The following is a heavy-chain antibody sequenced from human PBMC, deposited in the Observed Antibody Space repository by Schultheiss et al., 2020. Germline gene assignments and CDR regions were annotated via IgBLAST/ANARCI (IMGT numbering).Heavy chain of an antibody. D-gene: IGHD6-6*01. CDR2: INAGNGNT. J-gene: IGHJ6*02. V-gene: IGHV1-3*01. CDR1: GYTFTSYA. CDR3: ASPNYSSSSGYYYYYYGMDV. Sequence: ASVKVSCKASGYTFTSYAMHWVRQAPGQRLEWMGWINAGNGNTKYSQKFQGRVTITRDTSASTAYMELSSLRSEDTAVYYCASPNYSSSSGYYYYYYGMDVWGQGTTVTVYS.